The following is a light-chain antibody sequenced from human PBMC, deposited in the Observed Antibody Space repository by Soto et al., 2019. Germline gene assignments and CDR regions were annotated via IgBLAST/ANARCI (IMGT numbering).Light chain of an antibody. Sequence: EIVLTQSPGTLSLSPGERATLSCRASQSVNNNYLAWYQQKPGQAPRLLIYVASPRATGISDRFSGSWSGTDFPLTISRLEHEDVGVFYCHLYNRSPYTFGQGTKLEIK. CDR2: VAS. CDR3: HLYNRSPYT. V-gene: IGKV3-20*01. CDR1: QSVNNNY. J-gene: IGKJ2*01.